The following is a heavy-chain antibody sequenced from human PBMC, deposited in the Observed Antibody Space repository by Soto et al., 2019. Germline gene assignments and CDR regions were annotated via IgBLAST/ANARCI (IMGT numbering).Heavy chain of an antibody. Sequence: EVQLLESGGGLVQPGGSLRLSCAASGFTFNNYAMSWVRQAPGGGLEWVSTVSGSGGSTYYADSVKGRFTISRDNSKNTLYLQMNSLRAEDTAVYYCANGYGDYVPDAFDIWGQGTMVTVSS. D-gene: IGHD4-17*01. CDR3: ANGYGDYVPDAFDI. CDR1: GFTFNNYA. V-gene: IGHV3-23*01. CDR2: VSGSGGST. J-gene: IGHJ3*02.